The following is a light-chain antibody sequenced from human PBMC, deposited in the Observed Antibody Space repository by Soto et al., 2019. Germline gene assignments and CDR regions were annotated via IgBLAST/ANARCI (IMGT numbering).Light chain of an antibody. J-gene: IGKJ4*01. Sequence: DIQMTQSPSSLSASVGDRVTITXRASQYXSDFLNWYQQKPGKAPVILIYAASTLQSGVPSRFNGGGSETNFTLIISSLQPEDFATYYCQQSYTTPLTFGGGTKVEIK. CDR3: QQSYTTPLT. CDR2: AAS. V-gene: IGKV1-39*01. CDR1: QYXSDF.